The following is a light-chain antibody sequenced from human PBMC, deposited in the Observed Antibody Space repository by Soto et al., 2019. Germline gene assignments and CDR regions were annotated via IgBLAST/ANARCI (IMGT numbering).Light chain of an antibody. CDR3: SSYTRTNSWV. CDR1: SSDVGGYNY. CDR2: DVS. Sequence: QSVLTQSASVSGSPGQWITISCTGTSSDVGGYNYVSWYRHHPGKAPKLIIYDVSNRPAGVSTRFSGSKSGNTASLTISGLQAEDEADYSCSSYTRTNSWVFGGGTKLTVL. V-gene: IGLV2-14*03. J-gene: IGLJ3*02.